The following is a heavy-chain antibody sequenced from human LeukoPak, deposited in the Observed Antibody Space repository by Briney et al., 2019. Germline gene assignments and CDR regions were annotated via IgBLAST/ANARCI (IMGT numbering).Heavy chain of an antibody. CDR1: GYTFTSYG. J-gene: IGHJ6*03. CDR3: ARGGGDSTSAHYYYMDV. V-gene: IGHV1-18*01. Sequence: ASVKVSCKASGYTFTSYGISWVRQAPGQPLEWMGWISAYNGNTNYAQKLQGRVTMTTDTSTSTAYMELRSLRSDDAAVYYCARGGGDSTSAHYYYMDVWGKGTTVTVSS. D-gene: IGHD4-23*01. CDR2: ISAYNGNT.